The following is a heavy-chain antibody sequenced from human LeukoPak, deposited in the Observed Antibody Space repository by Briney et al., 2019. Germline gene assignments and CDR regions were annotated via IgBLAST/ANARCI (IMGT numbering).Heavy chain of an antibody. J-gene: IGHJ6*03. V-gene: IGHV1-18*01. D-gene: IGHD1-26*01. CDR3: ARAALVGATGYYYYMDV. CDR2: ISAYNGNT. Sequence: GASVKVSCKASGYTFTIYGITWVRQAPGQGLEWMGWISAYNGNTNYAQKLQGRVTMTTDTSTSTAYMELRSLRSDDTAVYYCARAALVGATGYYYYMDVWGKGTTVTISS. CDR1: GYTFTIYG.